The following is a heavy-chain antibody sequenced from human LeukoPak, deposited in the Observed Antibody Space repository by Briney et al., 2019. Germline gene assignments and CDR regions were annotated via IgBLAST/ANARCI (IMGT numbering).Heavy chain of an antibody. CDR3: ARDFAQAGYFDY. CDR1: GVTITKNY. D-gene: IGHD6-19*01. J-gene: IGHJ4*02. Sequence: GGSLRLSCAASGVTITKNYMRWVRQAAGKVLEWVAVIFTDGSTHYADSVKGRFIISRDNSKNTVSLQMDSLTMADSGVFYCARDFAQAGYFDYWGLGTLVIVSS. CDR2: IFTDGST. V-gene: IGHV3-53*01.